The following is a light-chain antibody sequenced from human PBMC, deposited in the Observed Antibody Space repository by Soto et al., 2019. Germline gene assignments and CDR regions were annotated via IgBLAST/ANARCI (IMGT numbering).Light chain of an antibody. Sequence: QSVLTQPPSVSEAPGQRVTISCTGSSSNIGAGYEAHWYQQVPGTAPKLLIYENNNRPSGIPDRFSGSKSGTSASLAITGLQAEDEAEDDCQSYDSSLSGYVFGPGTKLTVL. CDR3: QSYDSSLSGYV. CDR1: SSNIGAGYE. CDR2: ENN. V-gene: IGLV1-40*01. J-gene: IGLJ1*01.